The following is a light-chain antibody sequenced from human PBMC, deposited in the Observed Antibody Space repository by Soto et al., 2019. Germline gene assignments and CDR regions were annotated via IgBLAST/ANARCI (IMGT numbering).Light chain of an antibody. CDR1: QSVSTW. CDR3: QQYNSYSPT. J-gene: IGKJ1*01. V-gene: IGKV1-5*01. Sequence: DIQMTQSPSSLSASVGDTVTITCRASQSVSTWLAWYQQKPGKAPKLLIYDASSLESGVPSRFSGSGSGTELTLTISSLQAEDSATYYCQQYNSYSPTFGQGTQVEIK. CDR2: DAS.